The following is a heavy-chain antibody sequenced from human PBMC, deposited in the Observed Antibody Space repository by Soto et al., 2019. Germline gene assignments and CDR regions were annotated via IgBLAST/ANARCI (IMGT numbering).Heavy chain of an antibody. CDR3: ARAHTMMILDRFDP. Sequence: GGSLRLSCAASGFKFRNYAIHWVRQAPGKGLEWLAVIWFDGSKKYYADSVKGRFTISRDNSKNTVYLDMNSLTADDSGVFYCARAHTMMILDRFDPWGHGTLVTVSS. V-gene: IGHV3-33*01. D-gene: IGHD3-22*01. J-gene: IGHJ5*02. CDR1: GFKFRNYA. CDR2: IWFDGSKK.